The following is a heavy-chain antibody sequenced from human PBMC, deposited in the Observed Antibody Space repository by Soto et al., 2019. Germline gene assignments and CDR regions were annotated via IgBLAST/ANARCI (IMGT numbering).Heavy chain of an antibody. CDR1: GESLSGYY. V-gene: IGHV4-34*01. Sequence: QVQLQQWGAGLLKPSETLSLTCGVHGESLSGYYWTWIRQPPGRGLEWIGEINPGRNTNYNPSLKSRVPISTDTAEKHFSLNLTPVTAADTAIYYCARSHYGGWAAWFDPWGQGTLVTISS. CDR3: ARSHYGGWAAWFDP. J-gene: IGHJ5*02. D-gene: IGHD3-10*01. CDR2: INPGRNT.